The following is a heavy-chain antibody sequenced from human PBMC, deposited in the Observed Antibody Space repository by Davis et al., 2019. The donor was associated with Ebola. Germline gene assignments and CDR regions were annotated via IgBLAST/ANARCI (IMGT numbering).Heavy chain of an antibody. CDR1: GFTLTNYA. Sequence: VSCKASGFTLTNYAIHWVRQAPGHRLEWMGWVHGGNGNTKYSQRFQGRVTITTDTSASTAYLDLSSLRSDDTAVFYCARATFGYNSGWYADYWGQGTLVTVSS. CDR2: VHGGNGNT. J-gene: IGHJ4*02. CDR3: ARATFGYNSGWYADY. V-gene: IGHV1-3*01. D-gene: IGHD6-19*01.